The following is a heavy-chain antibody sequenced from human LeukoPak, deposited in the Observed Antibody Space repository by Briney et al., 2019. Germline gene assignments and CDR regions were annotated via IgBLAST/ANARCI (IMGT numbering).Heavy chain of an antibody. Sequence: GGSLRLSCAASGFTFSSCAMSWVRQAPGKGLEWVAVISYDGSNKYYADSVKGRFTISRDNSKNTLYLQMNSLRAEDTAVYYCAKDKSSDDAFDIWGQGTMVTVSS. CDR1: GFTFSSCA. CDR2: ISYDGSNK. V-gene: IGHV3-30*18. J-gene: IGHJ3*02. CDR3: AKDKSSDDAFDI.